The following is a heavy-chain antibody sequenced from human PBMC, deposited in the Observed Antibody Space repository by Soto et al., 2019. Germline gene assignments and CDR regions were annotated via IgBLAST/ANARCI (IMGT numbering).Heavy chain of an antibody. J-gene: IGHJ4*02. CDR3: AKIRSIAAAFSDY. V-gene: IGHV3-23*01. CDR1: GLTFSGSA. CDR2: ISVTGART. Sequence: VGSLRLSGAASGLTFSGSAMSWVRQAPGKGLEWVSSISVTGARTYYADSVQGRFTVSRDNSKDTFFLEMNSLRAEDTAVYFCAKIRSIAAAFSDYWGQGTLVTVSS. D-gene: IGHD6-13*01.